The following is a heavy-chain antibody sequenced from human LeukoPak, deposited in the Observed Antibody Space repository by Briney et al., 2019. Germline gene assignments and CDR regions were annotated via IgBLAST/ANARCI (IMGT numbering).Heavy chain of an antibody. J-gene: IGHJ4*02. CDR2: MNPNSGNT. CDR1: GYTFTSYD. V-gene: IGHV1-8*01. D-gene: IGHD3-22*01. Sequence: GASVKVSCKASGYTFTSYDINWVRQATGQGLEWMGWMNPNSGNTGYAQKFQGRVTMTRNTSISTAYMELSSLRSEDTAVYYCAGGVGGLYYYDSSGSLYWGQGTLVTVSS. CDR3: AGGVGGLYYYDSSGSLY.